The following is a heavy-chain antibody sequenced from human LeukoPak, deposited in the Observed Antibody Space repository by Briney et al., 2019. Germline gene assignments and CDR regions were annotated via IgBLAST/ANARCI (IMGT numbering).Heavy chain of an antibody. CDR2: INDNGRST. V-gene: IGHV3-64D*09. J-gene: IGHJ4*02. CDR3: VKYSSGWYYDY. D-gene: IGHD6-19*01. CDR1: GFTFSKYA. Sequence: PGGSLRLSCSASGFTFSKYAMHWVRPAPGKGLEYVSAINDNGRSTYYADSVKGRFSISRDNSKSTLYLQMSSLRTEDTAVYYCVKYSSGWYYDYWGQGTLVTVSS.